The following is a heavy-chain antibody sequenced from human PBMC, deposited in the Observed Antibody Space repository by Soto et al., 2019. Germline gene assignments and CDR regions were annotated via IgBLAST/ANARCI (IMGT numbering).Heavy chain of an antibody. J-gene: IGHJ6*02. CDR3: ARWAYDSYYAIDV. Sequence: VGSLRVSCAASGFTFSSYGMHWVRQAPGKGLEWVAVISYDGSNKYYADSVKGRFTISRDNSKNTLYLQMNSLRAEDTAVYYCARWAYDSYYAIDVWGQGTTVTVSS. CDR2: ISYDGSNK. D-gene: IGHD3-22*01. CDR1: GFTFSSYG. V-gene: IGHV3-30*03.